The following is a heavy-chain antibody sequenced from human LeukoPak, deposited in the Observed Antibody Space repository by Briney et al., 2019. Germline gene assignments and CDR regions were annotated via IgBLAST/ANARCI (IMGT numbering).Heavy chain of an antibody. V-gene: IGHV3-21*01. CDR1: GFTFSSYS. J-gene: IGHJ4*02. CDR3: AREKGYYYDSSGPFDY. CDR2: ISSSSSYI. Sequence: GGSLRLSCAASGFTFSSYSMNWVRPAPGKGLEWVSSISSSSSYIYYADSVKGRFTISRDNAKNSLYLQMNSLRAEDTAVYYCAREKGYYYDSSGPFDYWGQGTLVTSPQ. D-gene: IGHD3-22*01.